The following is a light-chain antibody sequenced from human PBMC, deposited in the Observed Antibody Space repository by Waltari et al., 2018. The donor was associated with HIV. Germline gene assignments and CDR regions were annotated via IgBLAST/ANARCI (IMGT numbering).Light chain of an antibody. J-gene: IGLJ2*01. CDR1: SSDVGGYNY. V-gene: IGLV2-14*03. CDR2: GDR. CDR3: SSYTSSSDVV. Sequence: QSALPQPASVSGSPGPSITISCTGTSSDVGGYNYVSLYQQHTGKAPKLLFYGDRNRPSGVQNRFSGSKSGNKAFLTISGLQAEDEADYYCSSYTSSSDVVFGGGTKLTVL.